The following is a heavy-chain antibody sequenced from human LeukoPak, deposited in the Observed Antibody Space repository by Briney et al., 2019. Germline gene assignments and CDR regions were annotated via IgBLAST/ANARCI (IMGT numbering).Heavy chain of an antibody. CDR3: ARGRRLIVVGHYYYYMDV. Sequence: PSETLCLTCAVYGGSFSGYYWSWIRQPPGKGLEWIGEINHSGSTNYNPSLKSRVTISVDTSKNQFSLKLSSVTAADTAVYYCARGRRLIVVGHYYYYMDVWGKGTTVTVSS. D-gene: IGHD3-22*01. CDR2: INHSGST. J-gene: IGHJ6*03. CDR1: GGSFSGYY. V-gene: IGHV4-34*01.